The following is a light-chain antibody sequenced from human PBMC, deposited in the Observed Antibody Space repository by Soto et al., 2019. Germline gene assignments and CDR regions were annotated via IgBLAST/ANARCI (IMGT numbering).Light chain of an antibody. Sequence: QSVLTQPPSVSGAPGQRVTISCSGSGSDIGAGYDVHWYQQLPGKAPKLLIFGHANRSSGVPDRFSASTSGTSASLAISGLQVDDEADYYCQSYDSSRSAVFVTGTKVTVL. CDR2: GHA. J-gene: IGLJ1*01. V-gene: IGLV1-40*01. CDR3: QSYDSSRSAV. CDR1: GSDIGAGYD.